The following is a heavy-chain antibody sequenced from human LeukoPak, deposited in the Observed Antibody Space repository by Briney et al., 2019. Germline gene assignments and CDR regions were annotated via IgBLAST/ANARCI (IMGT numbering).Heavy chain of an antibody. J-gene: IGHJ4*02. Sequence: PSETLSLTCTVSGGSISSYYWSWIRQPPGKGLEWIGYIYYSGSTNYNPSLKSRVTMSVDTSKNQFSLRLSSVTAADTAVYYCARCYGDFEFDYWGQGTLVTVSS. CDR1: GGSISSYY. CDR2: IYYSGST. V-gene: IGHV4-59*08. CDR3: ARCYGDFEFDY. D-gene: IGHD4-17*01.